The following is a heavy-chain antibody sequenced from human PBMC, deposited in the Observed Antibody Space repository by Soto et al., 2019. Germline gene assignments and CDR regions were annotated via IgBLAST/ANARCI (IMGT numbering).Heavy chain of an antibody. Sequence: GGSLRLSCTASGVTFGDYAMNWVRQAPGKGLEWVSGISWNRRSIDYADSVKGRFTISRDNAKNSLYLEMNNLRAEDTALYYCAYDIFNDNLTGFDVWGQGTLVTVSS. CDR1: GVTFGDYA. J-gene: IGHJ4*02. CDR2: ISWNRRSI. V-gene: IGHV3-9*01. CDR3: AYDIFNDNLTGFDV. D-gene: IGHD3-9*01.